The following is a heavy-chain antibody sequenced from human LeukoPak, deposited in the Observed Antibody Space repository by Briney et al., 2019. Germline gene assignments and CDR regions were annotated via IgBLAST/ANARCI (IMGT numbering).Heavy chain of an antibody. J-gene: IGHJ4*02. CDR3: ARPIRYSSGWYGY. D-gene: IGHD6-19*01. CDR2: INPNSGGT. V-gene: IGHV1-2*02. Sequence: ASVKVSCKASGYTFTGYYMHWVRQAPGQGLEWMGWINPNSGGTNYAQKFQGRVTMTRDTSISTAYMEPSRLRSDDTAVYYCARPIRYSSGWYGYWGQGTLVTVSS. CDR1: GYTFTGYY.